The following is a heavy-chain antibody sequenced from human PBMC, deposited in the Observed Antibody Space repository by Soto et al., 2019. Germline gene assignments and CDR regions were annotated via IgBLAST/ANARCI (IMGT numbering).Heavy chain of an antibody. CDR1: GGSISSYY. CDR3: ARTRKSGIYLYYFDY. CDR2: IYYSGST. J-gene: IGHJ4*02. D-gene: IGHD1-26*01. Sequence: SETLSLTCTVSGGSISSYYWSWIRQPPGKGLEWIGYIYYSGSTNYNPSLKSRVTISVDTSKNQFSLKLSSVTAADTAVYYCARTRKSGIYLYYFDYWGQGTLVTVSS. V-gene: IGHV4-59*01.